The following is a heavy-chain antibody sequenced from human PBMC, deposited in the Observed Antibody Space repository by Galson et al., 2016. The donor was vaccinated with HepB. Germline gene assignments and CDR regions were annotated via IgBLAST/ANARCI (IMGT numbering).Heavy chain of an antibody. Sequence: SLRLSCAASGFTFSDYYMSWIRQAPGKGLEWVSYISSSSSYTNYAESVKGRFTISRDNAKNLLYLQMNSLRAEDTAVYYCARAQTTVVTYIDNWGQGTLVTVSS. CDR1: GFTFSDYY. CDR2: ISSSSSYT. V-gene: IGHV3-11*06. CDR3: ARAQTTVVTYIDN. D-gene: IGHD4-23*01. J-gene: IGHJ4*02.